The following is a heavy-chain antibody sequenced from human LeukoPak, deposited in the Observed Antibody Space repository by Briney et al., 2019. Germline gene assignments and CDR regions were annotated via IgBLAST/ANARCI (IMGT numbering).Heavy chain of an antibody. V-gene: IGHV5-51*01. Sequence: GESLKISCKGSGYSFTSYWIGWVRQMPGKGLEWMGIIYPGDSDTRYSPSFQGHVTISADKSISTAYLQWSSLKASDTAMYYCARHRYYGSGSQDFDYWGQGTLVTVSS. CDR2: IYPGDSDT. J-gene: IGHJ4*02. CDR1: GYSFTSYW. D-gene: IGHD3-10*01. CDR3: ARHRYYGSGSQDFDY.